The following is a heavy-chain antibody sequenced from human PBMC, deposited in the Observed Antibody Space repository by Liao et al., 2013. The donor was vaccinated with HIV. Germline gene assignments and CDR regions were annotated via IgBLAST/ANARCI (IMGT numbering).Heavy chain of an antibody. D-gene: IGHD1-26*01. Sequence: QMQLQESGPGLVKRSETLSLTCAVSGGSISSDGYSWNWIRQPPGKGLEWIGYIYYSGSTYYKPSLKSRVTISVDRSKNQFSLKLNSVTAADTAVYYCARGGRWSNAFDIWGQGTMVTVSS. CDR1: GGSISSDGYS. V-gene: IGHV4-30-2*01. J-gene: IGHJ3*02. CDR3: ARGGRWSNAFDI. CDR2: IYYSGST.